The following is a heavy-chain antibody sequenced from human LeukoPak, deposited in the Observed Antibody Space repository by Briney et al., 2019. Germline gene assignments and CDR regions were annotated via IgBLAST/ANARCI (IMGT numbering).Heavy chain of an antibody. V-gene: IGHV3-30*02. Sequence: PGGSLRLSCAASGFTFSSCGMHWVRQAPGKGLAWVAFIRYDGSNKYYADSVKGRFTISRDNSKNTLYLQMDSLRAEDTALYYCAKDQYSGYDSEDYYFDCWGQGTLVTVSA. J-gene: IGHJ4*02. CDR2: IRYDGSNK. CDR1: GFTFSSCG. CDR3: AKDQYSGYDSEDYYFDC. D-gene: IGHD5-12*01.